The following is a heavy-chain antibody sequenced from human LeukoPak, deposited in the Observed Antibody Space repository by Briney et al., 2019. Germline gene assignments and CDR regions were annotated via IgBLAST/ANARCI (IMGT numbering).Heavy chain of an antibody. D-gene: IGHD3-22*01. J-gene: IGHJ4*02. CDR3: ARGSSSNYYDSSGYYYYFDY. Sequence: GGSLRLSCAASGFTFSSYEMNWVRQAPGKGLEWVSYISSSGSTIYYADSVKGRFTISRDNAKNSLYLQMNSLRAEDTAVYYCARGSSSNYYDSSGYYYYFDYWGQGTLVTVSS. CDR2: ISSSGSTI. CDR1: GFTFSSYE. V-gene: IGHV3-48*03.